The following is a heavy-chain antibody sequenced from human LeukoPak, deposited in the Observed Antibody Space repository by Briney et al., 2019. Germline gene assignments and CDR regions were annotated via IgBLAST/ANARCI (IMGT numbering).Heavy chain of an antibody. V-gene: IGHV1-18*01. Sequence: ASVKVSCKASGYTFNTYGITWVRQAPGQGLEWMGWISGYNGKTKYAQKLQGRVTMTTDTSTSTAYMELKSLRSDDTAVYYCARDFGWFDPWGQGTLVTVSS. CDR2: ISGYNGKT. CDR3: ARDFGWFDP. J-gene: IGHJ5*02. CDR1: GYTFNTYG. D-gene: IGHD3-10*01.